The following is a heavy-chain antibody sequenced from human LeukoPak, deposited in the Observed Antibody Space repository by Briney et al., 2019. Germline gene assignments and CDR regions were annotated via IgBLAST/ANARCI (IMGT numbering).Heavy chain of an antibody. V-gene: IGHV3-48*01. Sequence: GGSLRLSCAASGFTFSSYSMNWVRQAPGKGLEWVSYISSSSSTIYYADSVKGRFTISRDNAKNSLYLQMNSLRAEDTAVYYCERAWMFDPWGQGTLVTVSS. J-gene: IGHJ5*02. CDR2: ISSSSSTI. CDR1: GFTFSSYS. CDR3: ERAWMFDP. D-gene: IGHD1-1*01.